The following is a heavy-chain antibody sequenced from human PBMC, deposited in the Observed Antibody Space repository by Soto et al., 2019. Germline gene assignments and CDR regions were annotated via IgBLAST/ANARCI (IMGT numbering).Heavy chain of an antibody. Sequence: SLTCTVDSISTYYWNWIRQSPGKGLEWIGYIYYMGRTNYNPSLRSRVSMSIDTSKNQVSLNLTSVTAADTAVYFCARLSGYYQALDHWSQGTLVTVSS. D-gene: IGHD3-3*01. CDR2: IYYMGRT. V-gene: IGHV4-59*08. CDR3: ARLSGYYQALDH. J-gene: IGHJ4*02. CDR1: SISTYY.